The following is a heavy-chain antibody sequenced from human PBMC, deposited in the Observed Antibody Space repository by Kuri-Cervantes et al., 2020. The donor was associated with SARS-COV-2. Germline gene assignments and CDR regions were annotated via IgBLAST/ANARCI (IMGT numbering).Heavy chain of an antibody. CDR2: IIPILGTA. CDR1: GGTFSSYA. V-gene: IGHV1-69*04. J-gene: IGHJ4*02. D-gene: IGHD3-3*01. Sequence: SVKVSCKASGGTFSSYAISWVRQAPGQGLEWMGRIIPILGTANYAQKFQGRVTITADKSTSTAYMELSSLRSEDTAVYYCARRNLRFLAWGYYFDYWGQGTLVTVSS. CDR3: ARRNLRFLAWGYYFDY.